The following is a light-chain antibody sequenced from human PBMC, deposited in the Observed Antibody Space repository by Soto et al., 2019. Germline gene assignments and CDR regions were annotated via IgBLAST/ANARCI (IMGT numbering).Light chain of an antibody. Sequence: QSVLTQPRSVSGSPGQSVSISCTGTNSDVGGYNFVSWYQQLPGKAPKLMISAVSQRPSGVPDRFSGSKSGNTASLTISGLQADDEADYFCCSYTACDIWVFGGGTQLTVL. V-gene: IGLV2-11*01. CDR1: NSDVGGYNF. J-gene: IGLJ3*02. CDR3: CSYTACDIWV. CDR2: AVS.